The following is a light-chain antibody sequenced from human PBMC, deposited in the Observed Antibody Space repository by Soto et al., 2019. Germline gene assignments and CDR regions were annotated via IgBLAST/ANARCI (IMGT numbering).Light chain of an antibody. J-gene: IGKJ5*01. CDR2: GAS. V-gene: IGKV3D-15*01. CDR1: QSVSGN. Sequence: EIVMTQSPATLSVSPGERATLSCRASQSVSGNLAWYQQKPGQAPRLLIYGASTRATGIPDRISGSASGTEFSLTINSLQSEDFAVYYCHQYNNWPLTFGQGTRLEIK. CDR3: HQYNNWPLT.